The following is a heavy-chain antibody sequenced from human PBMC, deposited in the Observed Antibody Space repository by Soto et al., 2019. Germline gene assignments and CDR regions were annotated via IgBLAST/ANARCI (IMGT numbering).Heavy chain of an antibody. CDR2: IWYDGSNK. CDR1: GFTFSSYG. CDR3: ASRYCSGGSCYTSGLGYYGMDV. D-gene: IGHD2-15*01. V-gene: IGHV3-33*01. J-gene: IGHJ6*02. Sequence: GGSLRLSCAASGFTFSSYGMHWVRQAPGKGLEWVAVIWYDGSNKYYADSVKGRFTISRDNSKNTLYLQMNSLRAEDTAVYYCASRYCSGGSCYTSGLGYYGMDVWGQGTTVTVSS.